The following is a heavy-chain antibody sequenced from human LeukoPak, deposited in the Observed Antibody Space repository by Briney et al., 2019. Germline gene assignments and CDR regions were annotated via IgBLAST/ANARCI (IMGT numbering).Heavy chain of an antibody. Sequence: SETLSLTCTVSGGSISSGDYYWSWIRQPPGKGLEWIGYIYYSGSTYYNPSLKSRVTISVDTSKNQFSLKLSSVTAADTAVYYCAREARLASAAGLDVWGQGTMVTVSS. J-gene: IGHJ6*02. D-gene: IGHD5-12*01. CDR2: IYYSGST. CDR3: AREARLASAAGLDV. V-gene: IGHV4-30-4*01. CDR1: GGSISSGDYY.